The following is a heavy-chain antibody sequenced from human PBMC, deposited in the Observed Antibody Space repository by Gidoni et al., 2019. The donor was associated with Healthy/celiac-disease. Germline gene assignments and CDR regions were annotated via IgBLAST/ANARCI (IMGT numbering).Heavy chain of an antibody. D-gene: IGHD2-2*01. Sequence: QVQLVQSGAEVKKPGSSVKVSCKASGSTFSSYAISWVRQAPGQGLEWMGGIIPIFGTANYAQKFQGRVTITADESTSTAYMELSSLRSEDTAVYYCARERVPAAMIDWFDPWGQGTLVTVSS. V-gene: IGHV1-69*01. CDR2: IIPIFGTA. J-gene: IGHJ5*02. CDR3: ARERVPAAMIDWFDP. CDR1: GSTFSSYA.